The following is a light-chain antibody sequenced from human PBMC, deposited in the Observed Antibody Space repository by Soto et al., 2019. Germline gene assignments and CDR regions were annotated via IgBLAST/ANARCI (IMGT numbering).Light chain of an antibody. V-gene: IGLV7-46*01. CDR1: TGPVTNGHY. CDR2: DTT. CDR3: LLSYNGPYV. Sequence: QAVVTQEPSLTVSPGGTVTLTCGSSTGPVTNGHYPYWFQQKPGQAPRTLIYDTTNRHSWTPARFSGSLLGGKAALTLSGAQPEDEAEYYCLLSYNGPYVFGTGTKLTVL. J-gene: IGLJ1*01.